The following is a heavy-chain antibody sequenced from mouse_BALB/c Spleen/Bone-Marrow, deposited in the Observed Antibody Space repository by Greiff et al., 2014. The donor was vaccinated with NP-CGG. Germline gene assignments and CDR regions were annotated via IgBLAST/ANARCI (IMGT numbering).Heavy chain of an antibody. CDR3: ARSGKVRNAMDY. D-gene: IGHD2-14*01. V-gene: IGHV1S137*01. Sequence: QLQQPGAELVRPGVSVKISCKGSGFTFTDYAMHWVKQSHAKSLEWIGLISNYYGDASYNQKFKGKAIMTVDKSSSTAYMELARLTSEDSAIYYCARSGKVRNAMDYWGQGTSVTVS. CDR1: GFTFTDYA. CDR2: ISNYYGDA. J-gene: IGHJ4*01.